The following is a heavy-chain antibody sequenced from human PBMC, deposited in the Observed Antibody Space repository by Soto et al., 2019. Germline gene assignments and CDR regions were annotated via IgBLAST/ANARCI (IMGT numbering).Heavy chain of an antibody. CDR1: GFTFSKFA. V-gene: IGHV3-23*01. CDR3: AFSACGGADCSRKYVPFDF. J-gene: IGHJ4*02. CDR2: ISGSGDTT. D-gene: IGHD2-21*01. Sequence: SLRLSCAASGFTFSKFALSWVRQAPGKGLEWVSTISGSGDTTYYADFVEGRFTISRDSFKSTLYLQMNSLRAEDTAVYYCAFSACGGADCSRKYVPFDFWGQGALVTVS.